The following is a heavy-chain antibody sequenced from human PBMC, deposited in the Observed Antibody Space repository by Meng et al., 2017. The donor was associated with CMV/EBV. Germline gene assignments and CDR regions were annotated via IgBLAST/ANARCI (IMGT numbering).Heavy chain of an antibody. CDR3: ARILRTTSSSWFDP. CDR2: IFSNDEK. J-gene: IGHJ5*02. V-gene: IGHV2-26*01. D-gene: IGHD2-2*01. Sequence: SGPTLVKPTETLTLTCTVSGFSLSRTRMGVSWIRQPPGKALEWLAHIFSNDEKSYSTSLKNRLTISKDTSKSQVVLTMTSMDPVDTATYYCARILRTTSSSWFDPWGQGTLVTVSS. CDR1: GFSLSRTRMG.